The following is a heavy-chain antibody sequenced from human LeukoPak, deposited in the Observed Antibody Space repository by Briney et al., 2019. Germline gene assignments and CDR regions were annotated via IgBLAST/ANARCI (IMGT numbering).Heavy chain of an antibody. J-gene: IGHJ4*02. CDR1: GFTFDDYA. V-gene: IGHV3-9*01. CDR2: ISWNSGSI. Sequence: PGGSLRLSCAASGFTFDDYAMHWVRQAPGKGLEWVSGISWNSGSIGYADSVKGRFTISRDNAKNSLYLQMNSLRAEDTAVYYCARARGMTTVTFYIGYWGQGTLVTVSS. CDR3: ARARGMTTVTFYIGY. D-gene: IGHD4-17*01.